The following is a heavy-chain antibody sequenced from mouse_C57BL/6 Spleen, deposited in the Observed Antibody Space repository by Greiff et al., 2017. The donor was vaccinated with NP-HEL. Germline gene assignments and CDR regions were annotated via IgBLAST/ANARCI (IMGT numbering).Heavy chain of an antibody. J-gene: IGHJ2*01. CDR2: IDPSDSYT. Sequence: VQLQQPGAELVMPGASVKLSCKASGYTFTSYWMHWVKQRPGQGLEWIGEIDPSDSYTNYNQKFKGKSTLTVDKSSSTAYMQLSSLTSEDSAVYYCARGGNWDVGYFDYWGQGTTLTVSS. CDR1: GYTFTSYW. CDR3: ARGGNWDVGYFDY. V-gene: IGHV1-69*01. D-gene: IGHD4-1*01.